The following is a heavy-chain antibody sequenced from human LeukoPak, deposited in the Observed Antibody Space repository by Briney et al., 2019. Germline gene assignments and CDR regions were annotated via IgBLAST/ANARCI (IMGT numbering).Heavy chain of an antibody. D-gene: IGHD6-6*01. Sequence: NPSETLSLTCTVSGGSISSYYWSWIRQPAGQGLEWIGRIYTSGSTNYNPSLKSRVTMSVDTSKNQFSLKLRSVTAADTAVYYCARSPSSSTSSWFDPWGQGTLVTISS. CDR1: GGSISSYY. CDR2: IYTSGST. CDR3: ARSPSSSTSSWFDP. V-gene: IGHV4-4*07. J-gene: IGHJ5*02.